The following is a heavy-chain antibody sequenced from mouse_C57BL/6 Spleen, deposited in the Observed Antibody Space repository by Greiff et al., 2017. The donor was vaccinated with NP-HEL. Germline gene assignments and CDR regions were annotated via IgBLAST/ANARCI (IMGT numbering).Heavy chain of an antibody. CDR2: IRSKSNNYAT. V-gene: IGHV10-1*01. D-gene: IGHD1-1*01. CDR1: GFSFNTYA. Sequence: EVQLVESGGGLVQPKGSLKLSCAASGFSFNTYAMNWVRQAPGKGLEWVARIRSKSNNYATYYADSVKDRFTISRDDSESMLYLQMNNLKTEDTAMYYCVRHDPTVGAMDYWGQGTSVTVSS. J-gene: IGHJ4*01. CDR3: VRHDPTVGAMDY.